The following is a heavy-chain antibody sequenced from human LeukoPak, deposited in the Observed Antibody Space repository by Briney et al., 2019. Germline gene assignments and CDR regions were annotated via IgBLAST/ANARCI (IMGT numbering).Heavy chain of an antibody. CDR1: GGSISSSNW. D-gene: IGHD2-8*01. CDR3: ARDLGYCTNGVCHTRFDY. J-gene: IGHJ4*02. CDR2: IYHSGST. V-gene: IGHV4-4*02. Sequence: SGTLSLTCAVSGGSISSSNWWSWVRQPPGKGLEWIGEIYHSGSTNYNPSLKSRVTISVDKSKNQFSLKLSSVTAADTAVYYCARDLGYCTNGVCHTRFDYWGQGTLVAVSS.